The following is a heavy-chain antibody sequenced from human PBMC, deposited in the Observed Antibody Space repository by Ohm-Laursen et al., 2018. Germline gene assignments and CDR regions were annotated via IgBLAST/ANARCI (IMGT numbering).Heavy chain of an antibody. V-gene: IGHV3-23*01. CDR3: GKDCRGGCGDPN. CDR2: ISAPGRRT. Sequence: SLRLSCAASGFTFSNYGMHWVRQAPGKGLEWVSDISAPGRRTDYANSVKGRFTISRDNSNNMVYLQMNNLRADDTALYYCGKDCRGGCGDPNWGPGTLVTVSS. D-gene: IGHD3-10*01. CDR1: GFTFSNYG. J-gene: IGHJ4*02.